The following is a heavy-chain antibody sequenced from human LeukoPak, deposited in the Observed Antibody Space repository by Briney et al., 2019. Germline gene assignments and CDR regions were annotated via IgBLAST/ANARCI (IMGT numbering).Heavy chain of an antibody. D-gene: IGHD1-1*01. CDR1: GGSIGSGSYY. CDR3: GKEPGREHPGH. V-gene: IGHV4-61*02. CDR2: IYTSGST. Sequence: PSETLSLTCTVSGGSIGSGSYYWSWIRQPAGKGLEWIGRIYTSGSTNYNPSLKSRVTISVDTSKNQFSLKLSSVTAADTAVYYWGKEPGREHPGHWGQGNLV. J-gene: IGHJ4*02.